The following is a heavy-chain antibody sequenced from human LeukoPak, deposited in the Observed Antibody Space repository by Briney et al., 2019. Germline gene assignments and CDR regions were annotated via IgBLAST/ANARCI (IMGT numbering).Heavy chain of an antibody. Sequence: PGGSLRLSCAASGFIFSNYAMSWVRQAPGRGLEWVSVISGNSGATYYADSVKGRFTISRDNAKNTVYLQMNNLRGEDTALYYCSKAGDTNYYRHGDYWGQGTLVTVSS. CDR2: ISGNSGAT. V-gene: IGHV3-23*01. CDR1: GFIFSNYA. CDR3: SKAGDTNYYRHGDY. D-gene: IGHD4-11*01. J-gene: IGHJ4*02.